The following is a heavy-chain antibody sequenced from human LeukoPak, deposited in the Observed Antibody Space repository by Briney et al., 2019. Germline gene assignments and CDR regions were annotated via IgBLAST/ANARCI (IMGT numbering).Heavy chain of an antibody. CDR3: ARAVAGTFY. V-gene: IGHV4-61*01. CDR2: IYYSGST. CDR1: GGSVSSGSYY. J-gene: IGHJ4*02. Sequence: PSETLSLTCTVSGGSVSSGSYYWGWIRQPPGKGLEWIGYIYYSGSTNYNPSLKSRVTISVDTSKNQLSLKLSSVSAADTAVYYCARAVAGTFYWGQGTLVTVSS. D-gene: IGHD6-19*01.